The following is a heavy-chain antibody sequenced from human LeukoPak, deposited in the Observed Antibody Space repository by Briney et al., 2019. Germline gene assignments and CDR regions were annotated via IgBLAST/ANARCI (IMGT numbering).Heavy chain of an antibody. Sequence: GGSLRLSCAASGFTFSSYSMNWVRQAPGRGLEWVSYISSSGTTIYYADSVKGRFTISRDNAKNSLYLQMNSLRAEDTAVYYCASLFSTRGYSGYDSLASFDYWGQGTLVTVSA. J-gene: IGHJ4*02. CDR2: ISSSGTTI. V-gene: IGHV3-48*04. CDR3: ASLFSTRGYSGYDSLASFDY. CDR1: GFTFSSYS. D-gene: IGHD5-12*01.